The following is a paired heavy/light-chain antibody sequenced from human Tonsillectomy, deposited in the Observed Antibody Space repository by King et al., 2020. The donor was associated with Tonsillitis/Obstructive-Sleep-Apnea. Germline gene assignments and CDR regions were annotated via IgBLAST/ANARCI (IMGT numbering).Heavy chain of an antibody. CDR2: FNSNGSNT. CDR3: ARGALGYCSSISCYTFDY. V-gene: IGHV3-74*01. CDR1: GFTFSNYW. D-gene: IGHD2-2*02. J-gene: IGHJ4*02. Sequence: EVQLVESGGGLLQPGGSLRLSCAASGFTFSNYWMHWVRQAPGKGLVWVSRFNSNGSNTIYADSVKGRFTISRDIAKNTVYLQMNSLRAEDTAVYYCARGALGYCSSISCYTFDYWGQGALVTVSS.
Light chain of an antibody. V-gene: IGLV3-19*01. J-gene: IGLJ2*01. CDR2: GRN. CDR3: SSRDISGNHHVV. Sequence: SSELTQDPAVSVALGQTVRITCQGDSLRNYYASWYQQKPGQAPVLVIYGRNNRPSGIPDRFSGSSSGNTASLTITGAQAEDEADYHCSSRDISGNHHVVFGGGTKLTVL. CDR1: SLRNYY.